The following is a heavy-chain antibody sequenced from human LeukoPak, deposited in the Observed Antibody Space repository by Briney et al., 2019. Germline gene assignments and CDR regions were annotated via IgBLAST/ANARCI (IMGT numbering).Heavy chain of an antibody. CDR2: IYYSGST. J-gene: IGHJ1*01. CDR1: GGSISSSSYY. Sequence: PSETLSLTCTVSGGSISSSSYYWGWIRQPPGKGLEWIGSIYYSGSTYYNPSLKSRVTISVDTSKNQFSLKLSSVTAADTAVYYCARQYSSSWYRASGEYFQHWGQGTLVTVSS. D-gene: IGHD6-13*01. CDR3: ARQYSSSWYRASGEYFQH. V-gene: IGHV4-39*01.